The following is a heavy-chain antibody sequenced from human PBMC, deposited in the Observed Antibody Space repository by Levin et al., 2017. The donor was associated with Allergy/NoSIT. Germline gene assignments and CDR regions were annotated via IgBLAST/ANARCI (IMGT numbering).Heavy chain of an antibody. V-gene: IGHV2-70*11. D-gene: IGHD1-26*01. CDR1: GFSLNTRGMC. CDR2: IDWDDDK. Sequence: GSGPTLVKPTQTVTLTCTLSGFSLNTRGMCVSWVRQPPGKALEWLARIDWDDDKYYSTSLRTRLTISKDTSKNQVVLTMTTMDPVDTATYYCARTRVGSTLDCWGQGTLVTVSS. J-gene: IGHJ4*02. CDR3: ARTRVGSTLDC.